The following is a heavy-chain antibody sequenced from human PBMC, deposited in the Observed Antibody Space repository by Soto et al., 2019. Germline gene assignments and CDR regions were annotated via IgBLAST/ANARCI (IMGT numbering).Heavy chain of an antibody. CDR3: ARLDIVVVPAAYNWFDP. CDR1: GFTFSDYY. CDR2: ISSSSSYT. Sequence: GGSLRLSCAASGFTFSDYYMSWIRQAPGKGLEWVSYISSSSSYTNYAGSVKGRFTISRDNAKNSLYLQMNSLRAEDTAVYYCARLDIVVVPAAYNWFDPWGQGTLVTVSS. J-gene: IGHJ5*02. V-gene: IGHV3-11*06. D-gene: IGHD2-2*03.